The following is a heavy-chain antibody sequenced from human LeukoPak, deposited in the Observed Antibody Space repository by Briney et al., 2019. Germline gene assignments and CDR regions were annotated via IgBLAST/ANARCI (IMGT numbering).Heavy chain of an antibody. D-gene: IGHD1-26*01. Sequence: PSETLSLTCTVSGGSISSYYWSWVRQPPGKGLEWIGYIYNSGSTSYNPSLKTRVIISVDTSKNQFSLKASSVTAADTAVYYCARSGIWGRTDDGFDIWGQGTMVTVSS. V-gene: IGHV4-59*01. J-gene: IGHJ3*02. CDR1: GGSISSYY. CDR2: IYNSGST. CDR3: ARSGIWGRTDDGFDI.